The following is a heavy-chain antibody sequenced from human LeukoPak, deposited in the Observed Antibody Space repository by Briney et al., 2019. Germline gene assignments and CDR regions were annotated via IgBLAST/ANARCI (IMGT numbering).Heavy chain of an antibody. CDR1: GFTFSSYA. Sequence: QPGGSLRLSCAASGFTFSSYAMSWVRQAPGKGLEWVAFIRFDGSDKYYADSVKGRFTISRDNSKNTLFLQVNSLRAEDTAVYYCARDQWVSVVAADAMGGENYWGQGTLVTVSS. D-gene: IGHD2-2*01. CDR3: ARDQWVSVVAADAMGGENY. J-gene: IGHJ4*02. V-gene: IGHV3-30*02. CDR2: IRFDGSDK.